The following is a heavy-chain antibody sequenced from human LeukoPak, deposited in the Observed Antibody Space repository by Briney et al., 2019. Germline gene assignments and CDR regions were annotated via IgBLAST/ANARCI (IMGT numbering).Heavy chain of an antibody. CDR2: VSGSGDST. D-gene: IGHD2-15*01. Sequence: PGGSLRLSCAASGLTFSNYAMSWVRQAPGKGLEWVSTVSGSGDSTYFAASVTGRFTISRDNSKNTLYLQMNSLRAGDTAVYYCAKGYSGSGGSSYFDYWGQGTLVTVSS. CDR3: AKGYSGSGGSSYFDY. V-gene: IGHV3-23*01. CDR1: GLTFSNYA. J-gene: IGHJ4*02.